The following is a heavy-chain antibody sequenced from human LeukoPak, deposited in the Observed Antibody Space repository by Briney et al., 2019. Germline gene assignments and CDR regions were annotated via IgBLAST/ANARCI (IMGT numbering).Heavy chain of an antibody. CDR1: GFTFSIYA. D-gene: IGHD3-22*01. CDR3: AKDPTHFRVWDDYDNTRLNY. J-gene: IGHJ4*02. V-gene: IGHV3-23*01. Sequence: GGSLRLSCAASGFTFSIYAMSWVRQAPGKGLEWVSAISGSSGSTYYADSVKGRFTISRDNSKNTVYLQMNSLRAEDTAVYYCAKDPTHFRVWDDYDNTRLNYWGQGTLVTVSS. CDR2: ISGSSGST.